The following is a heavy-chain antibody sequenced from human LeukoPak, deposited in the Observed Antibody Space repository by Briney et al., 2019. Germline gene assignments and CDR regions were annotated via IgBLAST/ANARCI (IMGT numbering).Heavy chain of an antibody. CDR1: GFTFNSYA. D-gene: IGHD3-16*01. V-gene: IGHV3-30*18. CDR2: ISKDGSSE. J-gene: IGHJ4*02. CDR3: AKFAGKGYFDY. Sequence: PGRFLRLSCAASGFTFNSYAMHWVRQAPGKGLEWVAIISKDGSSEHYADSVKGRFTVSRDNSKNTLYMQMNSLRVEDTAVYYCAKFAGKGYFDYWGQGTLVTVSP.